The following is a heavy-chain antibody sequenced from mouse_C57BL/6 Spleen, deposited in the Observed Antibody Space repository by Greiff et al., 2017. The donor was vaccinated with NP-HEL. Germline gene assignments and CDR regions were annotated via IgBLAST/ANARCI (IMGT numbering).Heavy chain of an antibody. CDR1: GFTFSDAW. D-gene: IGHD1-1*02. Sequence: EVHLVESGGGLVQPGGSMKLSCAASGFTFSDAWMDWVRQSPEKGLEWVAEIRHKANNHATYYAESVKGRFTISRDDSKSSVYLQMNSLRAEDTGSYYCTLKVGYWGQGTTLTVSS. V-gene: IGHV6-6*01. CDR2: IRHKANNHAT. CDR3: TLKVGY. J-gene: IGHJ2*01.